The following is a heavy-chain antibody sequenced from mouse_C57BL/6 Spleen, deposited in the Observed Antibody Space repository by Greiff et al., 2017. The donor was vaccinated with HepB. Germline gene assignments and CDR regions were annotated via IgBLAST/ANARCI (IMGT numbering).Heavy chain of an antibody. CDR1: GFTFSSYT. Sequence: EVKLMESGGGLVKPGGSLKLSCAASGFTFSSYTMSWVRQTPEKRLEWVATISGGGGNTYYPDSVKGRFTISRDNAKNTLYLQMSSLRSEDTALYYCARHGYYGSGAWFAYWGQGTLVTVSA. D-gene: IGHD1-1*01. V-gene: IGHV5-9*01. CDR3: ARHGYYGSGAWFAY. CDR2: ISGGGGNT. J-gene: IGHJ3*01.